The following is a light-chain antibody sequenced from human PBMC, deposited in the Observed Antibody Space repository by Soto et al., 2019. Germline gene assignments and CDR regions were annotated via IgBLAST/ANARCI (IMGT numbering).Light chain of an antibody. CDR3: MQGTHLPRF. J-gene: IGKJ1*01. CDR2: RVS. V-gene: IGKV2-30*02. Sequence: DVVRNHSPLSLHVTLGQPASISCRSSQSLVHSDGNTYLSWVHQRPGQSPRRLIYRVSNRDSGVPDRFSGSGSGTDFTLIISRVEAEDVGVYYCMQGTHLPRFFGTGTRMEIK. CDR1: QSLVHSDGNTY.